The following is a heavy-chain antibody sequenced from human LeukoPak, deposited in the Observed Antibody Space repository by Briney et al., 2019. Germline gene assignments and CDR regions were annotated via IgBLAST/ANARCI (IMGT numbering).Heavy chain of an antibody. J-gene: IGHJ2*01. CDR3: ARDPALWFGESYPGGHFDL. CDR2: ISYDGSNK. Sequence: GGSLRLSCAASGFTFSSYAMHWVRQAPGKGLEWVAVISYDGSNKYYADSVKGRFTISRDNSKNTLYLQMNSLRAEDTAVYYCARDPALWFGESYPGGHFDLWGRGTLVTVSS. CDR1: GFTFSSYA. V-gene: IGHV3-30-3*01. D-gene: IGHD3-10*01.